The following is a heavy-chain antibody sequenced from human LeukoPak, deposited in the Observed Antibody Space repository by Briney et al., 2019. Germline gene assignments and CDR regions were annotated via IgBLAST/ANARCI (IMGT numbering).Heavy chain of an antibody. CDR2: IYHSGST. CDR1: GGSISSGSYS. Sequence: SETLSLTCAVSGGSISSGSYSWSWIRQPPGKGLEWIGYIYHSGSTYYNPSLKSRVTISVDRSKNQFSLKLSSVTAADTAVYYCARGNSENFQHWGQGTLVTVSS. D-gene: IGHD4-23*01. J-gene: IGHJ1*01. V-gene: IGHV4-30-2*01. CDR3: ARGNSENFQH.